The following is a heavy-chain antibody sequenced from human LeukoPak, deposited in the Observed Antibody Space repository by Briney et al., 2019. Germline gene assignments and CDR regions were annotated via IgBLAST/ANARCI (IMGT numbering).Heavy chain of an antibody. D-gene: IGHD2-15*01. CDR1: GFTFSSYA. Sequence: GGSLRLSCAASGFTFSSYAMSWVRQAPGKGLEWVSASGSGGNTYYADSVKGRFTISRDNSKNTLYLQMNSLRAEDTAVYYCARDRGGSYGMDVWGQGTTVTVSS. J-gene: IGHJ6*02. CDR2: SGSGGNT. CDR3: ARDRGGSYGMDV. V-gene: IGHV3-23*01.